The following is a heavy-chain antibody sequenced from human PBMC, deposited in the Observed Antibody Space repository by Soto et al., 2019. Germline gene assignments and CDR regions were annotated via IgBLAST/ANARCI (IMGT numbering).Heavy chain of an antibody. CDR2: LNPSGGST. V-gene: IGHV1-46*03. CDR1: GYTFTTYY. D-gene: IGHD3-16*01. Sequence: QVQLVQSGAEVKKPGASVKVSCKTSGYTFTTYYIHWVRQAPGQGLEWMGILNPSGGSTTFAQKFQGRVTMTRDTSTSTFYMELSRLRSEDTAVYYCASRGSSVYFHYWGQGTLVTVSS. CDR3: ASRGSSVYFHY. J-gene: IGHJ4*02.